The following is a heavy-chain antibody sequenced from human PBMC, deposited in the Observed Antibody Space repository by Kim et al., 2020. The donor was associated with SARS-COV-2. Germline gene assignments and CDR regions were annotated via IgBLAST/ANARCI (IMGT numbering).Heavy chain of an antibody. CDR3: ARARVYYGSGSTKYYFDY. Sequence: QGRVTITADESTSTAYMELSSLRSEDTAVYYCARARVYYGSGSTKYYFDYWGQGTLVTVSS. J-gene: IGHJ4*02. V-gene: IGHV1-69*01. D-gene: IGHD3-10*01.